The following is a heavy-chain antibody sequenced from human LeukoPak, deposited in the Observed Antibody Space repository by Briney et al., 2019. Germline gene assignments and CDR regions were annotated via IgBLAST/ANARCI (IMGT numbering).Heavy chain of an antibody. J-gene: IGHJ4*02. V-gene: IGHV2-5*02. CDR1: GFSLITSGVG. CDR2: IYGDDDK. Sequence: SGPTLVKPTQTLTLTCTFSGFSLITSGVGVGWICQPPGKALEWLALIYGDDDKRYRTSLKSRLAITKDIPKNQVVLTMTNMDPVDTATYYCAHRRRGTYYGYWGQGTLVTVSS. CDR3: AHRRRGTYYGY. D-gene: IGHD1-26*01.